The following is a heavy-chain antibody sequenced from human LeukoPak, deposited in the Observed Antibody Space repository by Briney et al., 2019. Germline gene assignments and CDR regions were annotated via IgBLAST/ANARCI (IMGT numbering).Heavy chain of an antibody. Sequence: GGSLRLSCAASGFAFSTYVMHWVRQAPGKGLEWVAVIWYDGSNKNSADSVKGRFTISRDNSKNTPYLQMNSLRAEDTAVYYCARGMVMYSSSSFYGMNVRGQGTTVTVSS. CDR3: ARGMVMYSSSSFYGMNV. V-gene: IGHV3-33*01. CDR1: GFAFSTYV. D-gene: IGHD6-13*01. CDR2: IWYDGSNK. J-gene: IGHJ6*02.